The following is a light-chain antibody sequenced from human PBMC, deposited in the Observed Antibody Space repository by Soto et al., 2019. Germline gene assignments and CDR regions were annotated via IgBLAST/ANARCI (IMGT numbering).Light chain of an antibody. V-gene: IGKV1-39*01. Sequence: DIQMTQSPSSLSASIGDRVTITCRAGQSISNYLNWYQQKPGKAPNLLIYAASRLESGVPSRFSGSGSGTDFTLTISSLQPEGFATYYCQESDAFPYTFGGGTKVDIK. CDR3: QESDAFPYT. CDR1: QSISNY. CDR2: AAS. J-gene: IGKJ4*01.